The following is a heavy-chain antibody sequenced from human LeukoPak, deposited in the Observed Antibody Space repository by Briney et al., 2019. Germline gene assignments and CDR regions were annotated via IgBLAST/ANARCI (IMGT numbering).Heavy chain of an antibody. V-gene: IGHV1-18*01. J-gene: IGHJ6*02. Sequence: ASVKVSCKASGYTFTSYGISWVRQAPGQGLEWMGWISAYNGNTNYAQKLQGRVTMTTDTSTSTAYMELRSLRSDDTAVYYCASEPRPRLVIDLNYYYYGMDVWGQGTTVTVSS. CDR1: GYTFTSYG. CDR2: ISAYNGNT. CDR3: ASEPRPRLVIDLNYYYYGMDV. D-gene: IGHD3-9*01.